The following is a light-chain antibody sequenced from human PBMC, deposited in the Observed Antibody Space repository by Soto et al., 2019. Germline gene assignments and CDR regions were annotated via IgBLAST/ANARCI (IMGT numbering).Light chain of an antibody. CDR3: ISYTGSDTSYV. CDR2: EVR. J-gene: IGLJ1*01. V-gene: IGLV2-14*01. CDR1: SSDVGSYNY. Sequence: QLVLTQPASVYGSPGQSITISCTGTSSDVGSYNYVAWYQQFPGKTPKLMIYEVRNRPSGVSSRFSGSKSGNTASLTISGLQAEDEADYYCISYTGSDTSYVFGTGTKLTVL.